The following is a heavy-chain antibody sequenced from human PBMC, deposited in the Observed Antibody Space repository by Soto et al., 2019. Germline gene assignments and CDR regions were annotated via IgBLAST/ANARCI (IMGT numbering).Heavy chain of an antibody. D-gene: IGHD2-15*01. CDR3: ARGPGGTYYYYGLDV. J-gene: IGHJ6*02. Sequence: SETLSLTCAVSGGSISSGGYSWSWIRQPPGKGLEWIGYIYHSGSTYYNPSLKSRVTISVDRSKNQFSLKLSSVTAADTAVYYCARGPGGTYYYYGLDVWGQGTTVTVSS. CDR1: GGSISSGGYS. CDR2: IYHSGST. V-gene: IGHV4-30-2*01.